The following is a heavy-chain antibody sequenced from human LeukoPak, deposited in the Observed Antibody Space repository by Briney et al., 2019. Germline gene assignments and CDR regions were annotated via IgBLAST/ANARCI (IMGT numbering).Heavy chain of an antibody. CDR2: IYPGDSDT. J-gene: IGHJ4*02. D-gene: IGHD3-3*01. CDR3: ARCPPGLLSLCYFDY. CDR1: GYRFTSYW. Sequence: GESLKISCKGSGYRFTSYWIGWVRQMPGKGLGWMGSIYPGDSDTRYSPSFQGQVTISADKSISTAYLQWSSLKASDTAMYYCARCPPGLLSLCYFDYWGQGTLVTVSS. V-gene: IGHV5-51*01.